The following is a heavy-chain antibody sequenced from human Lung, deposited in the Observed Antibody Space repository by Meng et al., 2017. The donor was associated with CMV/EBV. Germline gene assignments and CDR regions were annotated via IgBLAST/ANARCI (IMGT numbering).Heavy chain of an antibody. Sequence: SXTLSLTCTVSGYSISSGYYWGWIRQPPGKGLEWFGNIYKSGITFYSPSLKTRVTMSVDTSKNQFSLKLRSVTAADTAVYYCARFPFDYWGHGTLVTVSS. V-gene: IGHV4-38-2*02. CDR2: IYKSGIT. CDR3: ARFPFDY. CDR1: GYSISSGYY. J-gene: IGHJ4*01.